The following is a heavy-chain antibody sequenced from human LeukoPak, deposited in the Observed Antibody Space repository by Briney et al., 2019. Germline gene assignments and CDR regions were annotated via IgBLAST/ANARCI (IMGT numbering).Heavy chain of an antibody. CDR2: IYTSGST. Sequence: SETLSLTCTVSGGSINNYYWSWIRQPAGKGLEWIGRIYTSGSTNYNPSLRSRVTLSVDTSKNQFSLKLSSVTAADTAVYYCARGGVAAKYYFDYWGPGTLVTVSS. CDR3: ARGGVAAKYYFDY. D-gene: IGHD3-10*01. J-gene: IGHJ4*02. CDR1: GGSINNYY. V-gene: IGHV4-4*07.